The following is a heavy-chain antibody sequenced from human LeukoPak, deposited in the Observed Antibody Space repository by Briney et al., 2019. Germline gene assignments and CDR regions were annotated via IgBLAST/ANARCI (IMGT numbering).Heavy chain of an antibody. Sequence: PSQTLSLTCTVSGGSISRGGCYWIWIRQPPGKGLEGIGYISYSGSTSYNPSLRSRVTISVDTSKNQFSLKLSSVSAADTAVYYCATAGNFDLWGRGNLVTVSS. J-gene: IGHJ2*01. CDR1: GGSISRGGCY. CDR3: ATAGNFDL. D-gene: IGHD1-26*01. CDR2: ISYSGST. V-gene: IGHV4-61*08.